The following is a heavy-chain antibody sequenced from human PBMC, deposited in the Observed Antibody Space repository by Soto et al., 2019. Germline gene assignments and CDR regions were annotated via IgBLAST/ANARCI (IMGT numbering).Heavy chain of an antibody. V-gene: IGHV4-59*01. D-gene: IGHD2-15*01. CDR1: GVSITSYK. Sequence: AETLSLTCTVSGVSITSYKWSWIRQSPGKGLEWIAYMYSSGISSYNPSLKSRVTISVDTSRNQYSLQLNSAIAADTAVYYCAREWSAFDYWGQGILLTVYS. CDR2: MYSSGIS. CDR3: AREWSAFDY. J-gene: IGHJ4*02.